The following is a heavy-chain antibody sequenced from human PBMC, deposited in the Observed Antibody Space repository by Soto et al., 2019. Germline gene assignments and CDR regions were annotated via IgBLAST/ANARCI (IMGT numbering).Heavy chain of an antibody. CDR2: ISYDGSNK. Sequence: QVQLVESGGGVVQPGRSLRLSCAASGFTFSSYGMHWVRQAAGKGLVWVAVISYDGSNKYYADSVKGRFTISRDNSKNTLYLQMNSLRAEDTAVYYCAKEGVYCSGGSCYSYYYYYMDVWGKGTTVTVSS. V-gene: IGHV3-30*18. CDR3: AKEGVYCSGGSCYSYYYYYMDV. J-gene: IGHJ6*03. D-gene: IGHD2-15*01. CDR1: GFTFSSYG.